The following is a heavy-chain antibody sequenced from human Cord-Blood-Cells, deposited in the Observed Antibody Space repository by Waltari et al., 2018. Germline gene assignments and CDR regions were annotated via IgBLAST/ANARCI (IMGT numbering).Heavy chain of an antibody. CDR3: ARDMHERHDYGGNYFDY. D-gene: IGHD4-17*01. J-gene: IGHJ4*02. CDR2: IIPIFGTA. Sequence: QVQLVQSGAEVKKPGSSVKVSCKASGGTFSSYAISRVRQAPGQGLEWMGGIIPIFGTANYAQKFQGRVTITADESTSTAYMELSSLRSEDTAVYYCARDMHERHDYGGNYFDYWGQGTLVTVSS. V-gene: IGHV1-69*01. CDR1: GGTFSSYA.